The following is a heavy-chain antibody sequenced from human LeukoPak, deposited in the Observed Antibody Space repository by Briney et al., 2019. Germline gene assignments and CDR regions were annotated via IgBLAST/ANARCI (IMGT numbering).Heavy chain of an antibody. J-gene: IGHJ5*02. V-gene: IGHV4-4*07. Sequence: SETLSLTCTVSGGSISSYYWSWIRQPAGKGLEWIGRIYTSGSTNYNPSLKSRVTTSVDTSKNQFSLKLSSVTAADTAVYYCARDLALDTAMVHNWFDPWGQGTLVTVSS. CDR3: ARDLALDTAMVHNWFDP. D-gene: IGHD5-18*01. CDR1: GGSISSYY. CDR2: IYTSGST.